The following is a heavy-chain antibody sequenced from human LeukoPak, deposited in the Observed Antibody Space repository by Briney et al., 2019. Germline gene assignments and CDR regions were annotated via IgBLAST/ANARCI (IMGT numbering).Heavy chain of an antibody. J-gene: IGHJ4*02. V-gene: IGHV3-15*01. D-gene: IGHD3-22*01. CDR2: IKSKTDGGTT. Sequence: GGSLRLSCAASGFTFSNAWMSWVRQAPGKGLEWVGRIKSKTDGGTTDYAAPVKGRFTISRDDSKNTLYLQMNSLKTEDTAVYYCTTEHLHYYDSSGYGFFDYWGQGTLVTVSS. CDR1: GFTFSNAW. CDR3: TTEHLHYYDSSGYGFFDY.